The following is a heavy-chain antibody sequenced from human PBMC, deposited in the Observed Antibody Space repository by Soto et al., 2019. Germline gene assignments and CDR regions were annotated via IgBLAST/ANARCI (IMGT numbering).Heavy chain of an antibody. CDR2: IYYSGST. CDR1: GGSISSYY. CDR3: ARMNYASGWYSFDY. Sequence: SETLSLTCTVSGGSISSYYWSWIRQPPGKGPECIGYIYYSGSTNYNPSLKSRVTISVDTSKNHFSLKLSSVTAADTAVYYCARMNYASGWYSFDYWGQGTLVTVSS. V-gene: IGHV4-59*01. J-gene: IGHJ4*02. D-gene: IGHD6-19*01.